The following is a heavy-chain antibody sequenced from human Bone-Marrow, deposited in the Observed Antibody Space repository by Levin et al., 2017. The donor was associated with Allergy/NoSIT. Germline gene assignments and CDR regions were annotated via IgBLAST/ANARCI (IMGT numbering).Heavy chain of an antibody. CDR2: ISYDGSNK. D-gene: IGHD3-10*01. CDR1: GFTFSSYA. J-gene: IGHJ6*02. Sequence: GGSLRLSCAASGFTFSSYAMHWVRQAPGKGLEWVAVISYDGSNKYYADSVKGRFTISRDNSKNTLYLQMNSLRAEDTAVYYCARPLDDYYGSGSYTRKYYDDGMDVWGQGTTVTVSS. CDR3: ARPLDDYYGSGSYTRKYYDDGMDV. V-gene: IGHV3-30-3*01.